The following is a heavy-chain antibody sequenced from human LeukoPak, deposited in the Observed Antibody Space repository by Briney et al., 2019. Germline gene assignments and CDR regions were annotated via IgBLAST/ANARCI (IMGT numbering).Heavy chain of an antibody. Sequence: ASVKVSCKASGYGFSDVYFNWVRQAPGQGLEWMGWINPHSRVTNYAQSFQGRVSMDASFDTAYIELSRLTSDDTAVYYCATSSSVTHTRDPWGQGTLVTVSS. J-gene: IGHJ5*02. D-gene: IGHD5/OR15-5a*01. CDR1: GYGFSDVY. CDR3: ATSSSVTHTRDP. CDR2: INPHSRVT. V-gene: IGHV1-2*02.